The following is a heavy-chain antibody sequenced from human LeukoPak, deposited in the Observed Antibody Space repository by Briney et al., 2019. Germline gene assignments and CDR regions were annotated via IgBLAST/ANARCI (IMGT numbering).Heavy chain of an antibody. J-gene: IGHJ6*03. V-gene: IGHV4-34*01. CDR1: GGSFSGYY. CDR2: INHSGGT. D-gene: IGHD1-26*01. Sequence: SETLSLTCAVYGGSFSGYYWSWIRQPPGEGLEWVGEINHSGGTNYNPSLKSRVTISADKSKNQVSLKLTSVTAADTAVYYCARLSVIVGSTLEYYYYYMDVWGQGTTVTVSS. CDR3: ARLSVIVGSTLEYYYYYMDV.